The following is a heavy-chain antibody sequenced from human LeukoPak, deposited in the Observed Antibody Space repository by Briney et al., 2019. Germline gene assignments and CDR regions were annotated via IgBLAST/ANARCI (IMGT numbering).Heavy chain of an antibody. Sequence: TSETLSLTCTVSGGSISSSSYYWGWIRQPPGKGLEWIGNIFYSGSTYYKPSLKSRVTISVDTSKNQFTLKLSSVTAADTAVYYCARLARDVYNIIAYFFDQWGQGTLVTVSS. D-gene: IGHD5-24*01. CDR1: GGSISSSSYY. V-gene: IGHV4-39*01. CDR3: ARLARDVYNIIAYFFDQ. J-gene: IGHJ4*02. CDR2: IFYSGST.